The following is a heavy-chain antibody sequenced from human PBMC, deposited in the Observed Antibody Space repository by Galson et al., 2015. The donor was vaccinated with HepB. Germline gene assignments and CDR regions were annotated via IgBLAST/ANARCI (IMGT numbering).Heavy chain of an antibody. V-gene: IGHV3-30*04. J-gene: IGHJ5*02. CDR1: GFTFTSYS. Sequence: SLRLSCAASGFTFTSYSMDWVRQAPGKGLEWVAVISYDGNNKYYADSVRGRFTISRDDSKNTAYLQMHSLRTEDTAVYYCIRMGDLSSYSSTWGQGTLVTVSS. CDR2: ISYDGNNK. D-gene: IGHD6-13*01. CDR3: IRMGDLSSYSST.